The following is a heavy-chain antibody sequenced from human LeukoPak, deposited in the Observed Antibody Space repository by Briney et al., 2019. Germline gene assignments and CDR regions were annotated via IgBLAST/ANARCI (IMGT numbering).Heavy chain of an antibody. J-gene: IGHJ6*03. CDR2: INSDGSST. CDR1: GFTFSSYW. V-gene: IGHV3-74*01. D-gene: IGHD1-26*01. CDR3: AKGVGATATYYYYYMDV. Sequence: PGGSLRLSCAASGFTFSSYWMHGVRQAPGEGLVWVSRINSDGSSTSYADSVKGRFTISRDNAKNTLYLQMNSLRAEDTAVYYCAKGVGATATYYYYYMDVWGKGTTVTVSS.